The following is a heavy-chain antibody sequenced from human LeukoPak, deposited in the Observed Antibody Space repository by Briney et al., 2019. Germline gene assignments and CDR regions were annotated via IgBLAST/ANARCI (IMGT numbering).Heavy chain of an antibody. V-gene: IGHV1-69*04. D-gene: IGHD5-12*01. J-gene: IGHJ4*02. CDR2: IIPIFGIA. CDR1: GGTFSSYA. CDR3: TRGIVATIDLDY. Sequence: SVKVSCKASGGTFSSYAISWVRQAPGQGLEWMGRIIPIFGIANYAQKFQGRVTITADKSTSTAYMELSSLRSEDTAVYYCTRGIVATIDLDYWGQGTLVTVSS.